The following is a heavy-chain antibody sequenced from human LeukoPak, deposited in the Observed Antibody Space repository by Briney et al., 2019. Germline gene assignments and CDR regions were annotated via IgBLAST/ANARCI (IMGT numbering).Heavy chain of an antibody. J-gene: IGHJ6*03. CDR2: IWYDGSNK. V-gene: IGHV3-33*01. CDR1: GFTFSSYG. D-gene: IGHD6-6*01. Sequence: GGTLRLSCAASGFTFSSYGMHWVRQAPGKGLEWVAVIWYDGSNKYYADSVKGRFTISRANSKNTLYLQRNSLGAEDTAVYYCARAYSSSWPDYYYMDVWGKGTTVTVSS. CDR3: ARAYSSSWPDYYYMDV.